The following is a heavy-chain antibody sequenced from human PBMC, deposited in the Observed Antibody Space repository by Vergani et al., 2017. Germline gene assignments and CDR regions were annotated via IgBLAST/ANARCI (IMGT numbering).Heavy chain of an antibody. Sequence: QVQLVQSGAEVKKPGSSVKVSCKASGGTFSSYAISWVRQAPGQGLEWMGGIIPIFGTANYAQKFQGRVTITADESTSTAYMELSSLRSEDTAVYYCASRDITVCAVVMIRGYYDYGMDVWGQGTTVTVSS. V-gene: IGHV1-69*01. CDR1: GGTFSSYA. CDR3: ASRDITVCAVVMIRGYYDYGMDV. CDR2: IIPIFGTA. D-gene: IGHD3-3*01. J-gene: IGHJ6*02.